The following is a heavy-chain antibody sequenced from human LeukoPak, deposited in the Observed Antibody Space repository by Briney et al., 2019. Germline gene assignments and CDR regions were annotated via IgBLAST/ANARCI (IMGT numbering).Heavy chain of an antibody. D-gene: IGHD6-13*01. J-gene: IGHJ4*02. Sequence: SVKVSCKASGGTFITYAISWVRQAPGQGLEWMGGIIPIFGTTNFAQKFQGRVTITADESTSTAYMELSSLRSDDTAVYNCAAAGTFEYFDYWGQGTLVTVSS. CDR1: GGTFITYA. V-gene: IGHV1-69*13. CDR2: IIPIFGTT. CDR3: AAAGTFEYFDY.